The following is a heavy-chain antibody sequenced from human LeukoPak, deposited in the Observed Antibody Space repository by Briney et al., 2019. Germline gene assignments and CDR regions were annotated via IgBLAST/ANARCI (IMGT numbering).Heavy chain of an antibody. V-gene: IGHV4-38-2*02. CDR2: GYHIGST. Sequence: SETLSLTCTVSGYSISSGYYWGWIRQPPGKGLEWIGSGYHIGSTYFNPSLRSRVTILIDIFKNQVSLKMSSVPAADTAIYYCARDEVVAARRVGENAFDIWGQGTMVTVSS. CDR1: GYSISSGYY. CDR3: ARDEVVAARRVGENAFDI. D-gene: IGHD2-15*01. J-gene: IGHJ3*02.